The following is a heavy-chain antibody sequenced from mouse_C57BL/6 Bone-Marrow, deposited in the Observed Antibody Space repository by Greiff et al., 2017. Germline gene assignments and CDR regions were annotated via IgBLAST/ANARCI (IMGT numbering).Heavy chain of an antibody. V-gene: IGHV14-4*01. D-gene: IGHD1-1*01. Sequence: VQLQQSGAELVRPGASVKLSCTASGFNIKDDYMHWVKQRPEQGLEWIGWIDPENGATEYASKFQGKATITADTSSNTAYLQLSSLTSEDTAVYYCTSITTVPFDYWGQGTTLTVSS. CDR2: IDPENGAT. CDR3: TSITTVPFDY. J-gene: IGHJ2*01. CDR1: GFNIKDDY.